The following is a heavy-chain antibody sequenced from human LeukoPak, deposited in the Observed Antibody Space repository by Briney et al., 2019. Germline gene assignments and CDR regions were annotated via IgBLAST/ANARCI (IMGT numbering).Heavy chain of an antibody. V-gene: IGHV3-23*01. CDR1: GFTFSDSA. J-gene: IGHJ4*02. CDR2: ISGSGDTT. CDR3: AKDPHSSGWREADY. Sequence: GGFLRLSCAVSGFTFSDSAMSWVRQAPGKGLEWVSAISGSGDTTYCVDSVKGRFTISRDNSKNTLYLQMNSLRAEDTAVYYCAKDPHSSGWREADYWGQGTLVTVSS. D-gene: IGHD6-19*01.